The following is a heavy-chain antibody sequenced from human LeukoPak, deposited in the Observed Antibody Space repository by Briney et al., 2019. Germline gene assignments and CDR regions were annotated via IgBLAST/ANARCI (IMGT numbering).Heavy chain of an antibody. Sequence: ASVKVSCKASGGTFSSYAISWVRQAPGQGLEWMGGIIPISGTANYAQKFQGRVTITADESTSTAYMELSSLRSEDTAVYYCARESEYQLGHDYWGQGTLVTVSS. J-gene: IGHJ4*02. D-gene: IGHD2-2*01. CDR3: ARESEYQLGHDY. CDR1: GGTFSSYA. CDR2: IIPISGTA. V-gene: IGHV1-69*13.